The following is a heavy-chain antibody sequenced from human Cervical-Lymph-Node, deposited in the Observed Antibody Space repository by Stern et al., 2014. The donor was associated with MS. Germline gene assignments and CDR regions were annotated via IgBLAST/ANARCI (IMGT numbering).Heavy chain of an antibody. D-gene: IGHD6-19*01. J-gene: IGHJ3*02. CDR3: AKGRTVAGKGVGAFDI. Sequence: QVQLVESGGGVVQPGGSLRVSCAASGFIFSNFGIHWVRQAPGKGLAWVALISYYENDQFYADVVKGRVTVSRGNSKNTFDLQINSLRVEDTAVYYCAKGRTVAGKGVGAFDIWGQGTMVTVSS. V-gene: IGHV3-30*18. CDR1: GFIFSNFG. CDR2: ISYYENDQ.